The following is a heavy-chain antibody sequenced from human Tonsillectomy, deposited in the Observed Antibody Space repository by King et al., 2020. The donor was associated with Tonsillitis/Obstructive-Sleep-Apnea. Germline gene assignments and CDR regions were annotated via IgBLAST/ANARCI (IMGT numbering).Heavy chain of an antibody. CDR3: AKGSITMVRGVIIKPSNYFDY. CDR2: ISGSGGST. V-gene: IGHV3-23*04. CDR1: GFTFSSYA. D-gene: IGHD3-10*01. J-gene: IGHJ4*02. Sequence: VQLVESGGGLVQPGGSLRLSCAASGFTFSSYAMSWVRQAPGKGLEWVSAISGSGGSTYYADSVKGRFTISRDNSKNTLYLQMNSLRAEDTAVYYRAKGSITMVRGVIIKPSNYFDYWGQGTLVTVSS.